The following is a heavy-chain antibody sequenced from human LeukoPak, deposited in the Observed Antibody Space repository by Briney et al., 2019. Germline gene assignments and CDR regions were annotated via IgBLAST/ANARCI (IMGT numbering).Heavy chain of an antibody. D-gene: IGHD2-15*01. CDR2: INTNTGNP. Sequence: AASVKVSCKASGYTFTSHAMNWVRQAPGQGLEWMGWINTNTGNPTYAQGFTGRFVFSLDTSVSTAYLQVSSLKAEDTAVYYCARPYCSGGSCYRPPYGMDVWGQGTTVTVSS. V-gene: IGHV7-4-1*02. J-gene: IGHJ6*02. CDR3: ARPYCSGGSCYRPPYGMDV. CDR1: GYTFTSHA.